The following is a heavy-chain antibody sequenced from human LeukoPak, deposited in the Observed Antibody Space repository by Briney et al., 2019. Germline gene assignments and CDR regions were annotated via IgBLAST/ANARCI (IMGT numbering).Heavy chain of an antibody. D-gene: IGHD3-22*01. J-gene: IGHJ4*02. CDR1: GFTFSSYG. CDR2: IRHDGSNK. CDR3: ANGNTEYYYDSSGPVGY. Sequence: PGGSLRLSCAASGFTFSSYGMHWVRQAPGKGLEWVAFIRHDGSNKYYADSVKGRFTISRDNSKNTLYLQMNSLRAEDTAVYYCANGNTEYYYDSSGPVGYWGQGTLVTVSS. V-gene: IGHV3-30*02.